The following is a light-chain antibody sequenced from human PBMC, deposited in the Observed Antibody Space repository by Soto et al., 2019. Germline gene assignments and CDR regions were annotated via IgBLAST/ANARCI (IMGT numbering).Light chain of an antibody. V-gene: IGKV1-5*01. CDR1: QDISTW. CDR2: EAS. J-gene: IGKJ5*01. Sequence: DIQMTQSLSSVSASVGDRVTITCRASQDISTWLAWYQQRPGKAPKLLIYEASSLESAVPSRFSGSGSGTEFTLTISGLQPDDFATYYCQQFNSYPITFGQGTRLETK. CDR3: QQFNSYPIT.